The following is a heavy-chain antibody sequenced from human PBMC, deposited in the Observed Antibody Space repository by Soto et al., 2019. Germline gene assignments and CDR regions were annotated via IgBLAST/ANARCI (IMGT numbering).Heavy chain of an antibody. V-gene: IGHV3-23*01. D-gene: IGHD3-3*01. J-gene: IGHJ5*02. Sequence: EVQLLESGGGFVKPGGSLRLSCEGSGFIFSSHAMSWVRQAPGKGLEWVSSVSQSGASVHLPDFLKGRFSSSRDNSKNTVYLELNNLRVDDTAVYYCAKDLPLWSGYSFSENHWGQGTLVIVSS. CDR3: AKDLPLWSGYSFSENH. CDR1: GFIFSSHA. CDR2: VSQSGASV.